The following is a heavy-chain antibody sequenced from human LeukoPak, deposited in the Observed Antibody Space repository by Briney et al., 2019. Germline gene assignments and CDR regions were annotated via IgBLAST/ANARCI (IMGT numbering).Heavy chain of an antibody. J-gene: IGHJ4*02. CDR1: GFTFSSYA. Sequence: GGSQRLSCAVSGFTFSSYAMHWVRQTPDKGLEWVAVISYDGSNAYYADSVKGRFAISRDNSKNTLYLQMNSLRAEDTAVYYCARDVVATIRYYFDYWGQGALVTVSS. CDR2: ISYDGSNA. V-gene: IGHV3-30*09. CDR3: ARDVVATIRYYFDY. D-gene: IGHD5-12*01.